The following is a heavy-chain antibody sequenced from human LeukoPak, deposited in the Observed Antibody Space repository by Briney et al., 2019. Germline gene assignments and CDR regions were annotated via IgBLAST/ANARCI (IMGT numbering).Heavy chain of an antibody. Sequence: GGSLRLSCAASGFTFGSYAMSWVRQAPGMGLEWVSAVSTSGGSTYYADSVRGRFSISRDNSKNTLYLQMNSLRVEDTAVYFCARQLGYCSDGNCYFDFWGQGTLVTVSS. CDR3: ARQLGYCSDGNCYFDF. V-gene: IGHV3-23*01. J-gene: IGHJ4*02. CDR1: GFTFGSYA. D-gene: IGHD2-15*01. CDR2: VSTSGGST.